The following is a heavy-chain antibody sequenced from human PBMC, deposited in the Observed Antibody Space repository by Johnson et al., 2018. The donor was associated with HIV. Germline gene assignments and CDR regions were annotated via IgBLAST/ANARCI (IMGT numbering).Heavy chain of an antibody. J-gene: IGHJ3*02. CDR1: GFTFDDYA. V-gene: IGHV3-9*01. Sequence: VQLVESGGGVVQPGRSLRLSCAASGFTFDDYAMHWVRQAPGKGLEWVSGISWNSGSIGYADSVKGRFTISRDNAKNTLYLQMNSLRAEDTAVYYCAREQELIGERAFDIWGQGTMVTVSS. D-gene: IGHD6-13*01. CDR3: AREQELIGERAFDI. CDR2: ISWNSGSI.